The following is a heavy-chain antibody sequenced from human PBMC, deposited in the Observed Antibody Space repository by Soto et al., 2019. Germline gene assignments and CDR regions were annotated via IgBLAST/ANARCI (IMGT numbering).Heavy chain of an antibody. D-gene: IGHD2-2*01. CDR2: INAGNGNT. CDR1: GYTFTSYA. V-gene: IGHV1-3*01. J-gene: IGHJ6*03. CDR3: ASSTRSNYYYYYMDV. Sequence: GASVKVSCKASGYTFTSYAMHWVRQAPGQRLEWMGRINAGNGNTNYAQKFQGRVTITRDKSTSTAYMELSSLRSEDTAVYYCASSTRSNYYYYYMDVWGKGTTVTVSS.